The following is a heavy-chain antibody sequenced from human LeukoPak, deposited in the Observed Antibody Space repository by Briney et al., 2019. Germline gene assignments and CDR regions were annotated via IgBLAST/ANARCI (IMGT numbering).Heavy chain of an antibody. Sequence: SVKVSCKASGGTFSSYTISWVRQAPGQGLEWMGRIIPILGIANYAQKFQGRVTITADKSTSTAYMELSSLRSEDTAVYYCARLDTYYYDSRVFSQDWGQGTLVTVSS. CDR1: GGTFSSYT. J-gene: IGHJ4*02. CDR3: ARLDTYYYDSRVFSQD. D-gene: IGHD3-22*01. CDR2: IIPILGIA. V-gene: IGHV1-69*02.